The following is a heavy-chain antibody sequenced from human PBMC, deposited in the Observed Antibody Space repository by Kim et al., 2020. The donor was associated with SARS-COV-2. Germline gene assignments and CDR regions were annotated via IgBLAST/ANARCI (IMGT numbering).Heavy chain of an antibody. CDR3: AREGYGSGSYITLYYYYYGMDV. Sequence: GGSLRLSCAASGFTFSSYSMNWVRQAPGKGLEWVSSISSSSSYIYYADSVKGRFTISRDNAKNSLYLQMNSLRAEDTAVYYCAREGYGSGSYITLYYYYYGMDVWGQGTTVTVSS. CDR1: GFTFSSYS. CDR2: ISSSSSYI. J-gene: IGHJ6*02. V-gene: IGHV3-21*01. D-gene: IGHD3-10*01.